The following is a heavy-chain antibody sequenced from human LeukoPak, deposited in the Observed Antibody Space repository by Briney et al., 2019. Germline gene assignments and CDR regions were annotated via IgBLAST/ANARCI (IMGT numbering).Heavy chain of an antibody. D-gene: IGHD3-10*01. V-gene: IGHV3-53*01. Sequence: GGSLRLSCAASGFTISGNYMSWVRQAPGKGLEWVSVIYSSGSTYYADSVKGRFTISRNNAKNSLYLQMNSLRAEDTAVYYCAREDSYYYGSGSYPFDYWGQGTLVTVSS. J-gene: IGHJ4*02. CDR2: IYSSGST. CDR3: AREDSYYYGSGSYPFDY. CDR1: GFTISGNY.